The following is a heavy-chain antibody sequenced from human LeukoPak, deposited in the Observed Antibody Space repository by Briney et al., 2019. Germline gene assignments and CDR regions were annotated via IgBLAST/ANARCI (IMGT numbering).Heavy chain of an antibody. V-gene: IGHV4-59*11. CDR3: ARDLVTVTKGFDI. CDR1: ADSFSSHY. Sequence: SETLSLTCVVSADSFSSHYWTWIRQPPGKGPEWIGYISYIGSTNYNPSLKSRVTISIDTSKNQFSLKLSSVTAADTAVYYCARDLVTVTKGFDIWGQGTMVSVSS. D-gene: IGHD4-17*01. J-gene: IGHJ3*02. CDR2: ISYIGST.